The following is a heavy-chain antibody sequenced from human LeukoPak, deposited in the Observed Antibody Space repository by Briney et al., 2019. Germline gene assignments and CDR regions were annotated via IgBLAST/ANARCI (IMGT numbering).Heavy chain of an antibody. CDR2: IYYSGST. D-gene: IGHD2-15*01. Sequence: PSETLSLTCTVSGGSISSYYWSWIRQPPGKGLEWIGYIYYSGSTNYNPSLKSRVTISVDTSKNQFSLKLSSVTAADTAVYYCARYVVVAAYFDYWGQGTLVTVSS. J-gene: IGHJ4*02. V-gene: IGHV4-59*01. CDR3: ARYVVVAAYFDY. CDR1: GGSISSYY.